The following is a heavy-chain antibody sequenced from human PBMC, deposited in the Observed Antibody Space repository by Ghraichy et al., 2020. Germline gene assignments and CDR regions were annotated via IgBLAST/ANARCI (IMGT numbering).Heavy chain of an antibody. CDR3: AKDSRGDRDGYNYAFDY. J-gene: IGHJ4*02. Sequence: GGSLRLSCAASGFTFSSYAMSWVRQAPGKGLEWVSSISASGGSTYYADSVKGRFTVSRDNSKNTLYLQMNSLRAEDTAIYYCAKDSRGDRDGYNYAFDYWGQGTLVTVSS. CDR1: GFTFSSYA. D-gene: IGHD5-24*01. V-gene: IGHV3-23*01. CDR2: ISASGGST.